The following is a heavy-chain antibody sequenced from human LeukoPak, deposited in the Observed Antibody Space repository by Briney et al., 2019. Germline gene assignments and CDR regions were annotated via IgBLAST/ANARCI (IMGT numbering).Heavy chain of an antibody. J-gene: IGHJ6*03. D-gene: IGHD1-26*01. CDR1: GYSISSGYY. Sequence: PSETLSLTCTVSGYSISSGYYWGWIRQPPGKGLEWIGSIYHSGSTYYNPSLKSRVTISVDTSKNQFSLKLCSVTAADTAVYYCAGTTHYYYYMDVWGKGTTVTVSS. CDR2: IYHSGST. V-gene: IGHV4-38-2*02. CDR3: AGTTHYYYYMDV.